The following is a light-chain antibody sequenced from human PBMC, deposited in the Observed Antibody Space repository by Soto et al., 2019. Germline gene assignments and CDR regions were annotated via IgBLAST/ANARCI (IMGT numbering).Light chain of an antibody. CDR3: LQDYNYPRT. CDR1: QGIRDD. Sequence: AIQMTQSASSLSASVGYRFTITCRASQGIRDDLGWYQQKAGKAPKLLIYAASSLQSGVPSRFSGSGSGTDFTLTISSLQPEDFETYYCLQDYNYPRTFGQGTKVDIK. J-gene: IGKJ1*01. V-gene: IGKV1-6*01. CDR2: AAS.